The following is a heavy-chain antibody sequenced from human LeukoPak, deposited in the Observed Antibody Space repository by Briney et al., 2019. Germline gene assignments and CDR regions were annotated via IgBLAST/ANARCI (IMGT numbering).Heavy chain of an antibody. CDR1: GFTFSSYA. D-gene: IGHD6-13*01. CDR3: AKDRYSDYYFDY. V-gene: IGHV3-23*01. CDR2: ISGSGGST. J-gene: IGHJ4*02. Sequence: GGSLRLSCAASGFTFSSYAMSWVSQAPGKGLEWVSAISGSGGSTYYADSVKGRFTISRDNSKNTLYLQMNSLRAEDTAVYYCAKDRYSDYYFDYWGQGTLVTVSS.